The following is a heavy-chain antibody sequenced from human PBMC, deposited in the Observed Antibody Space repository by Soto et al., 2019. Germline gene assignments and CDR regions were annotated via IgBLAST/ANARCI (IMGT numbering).Heavy chain of an antibody. V-gene: IGHV3-7*05. CDR1: GFTFSNYW. D-gene: IGHD2-15*01. Sequence: GGSLRLSCAASGFTFSNYWMSWVRQAPGKGLEWVANIKQDGSEKYYMDSVKGRFTISRDNAKNSLYLQMNRLRAEDTAVYYCARDLRGGSCYSSPICGYFDYWGQGTLVTVSS. J-gene: IGHJ4*02. CDR2: IKQDGSEK. CDR3: ARDLRGGSCYSSPICGYFDY.